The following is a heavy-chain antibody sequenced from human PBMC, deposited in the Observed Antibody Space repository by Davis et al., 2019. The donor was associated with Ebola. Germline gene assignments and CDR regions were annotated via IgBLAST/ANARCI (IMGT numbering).Heavy chain of an antibody. V-gene: IGHV1-3*01. Sequence: ASVKVSCKASGYTFNTYGMHWVRQAPGQRLEYMGWINAGSGHTHYSQNFQGRLTISRDTSTYTLYMEMSSLTSEDTAVYYCARETDYGHFDYWGQGTLVTVSS. CDR2: INAGSGHT. CDR3: ARETDYGHFDY. CDR1: GYTFNTYG. D-gene: IGHD4-17*01. J-gene: IGHJ4*02.